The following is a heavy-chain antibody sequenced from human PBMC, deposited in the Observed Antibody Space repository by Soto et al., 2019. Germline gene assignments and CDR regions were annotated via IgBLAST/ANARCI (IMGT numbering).Heavy chain of an antibody. CDR2: ISYDGSNK. CDR3: ARGGSLHYFDY. Sequence: QGQLVESGGGVVQPGRSLRLSCAASGFTFSSYAMHWVRQAPGKGLEWVAVISYDGSNKYYADSVKGRFTISRDNSKNTLYLQMNSLRAEDTAVYYCARGGSLHYFDYWGQGTLVTVSS. J-gene: IGHJ4*02. D-gene: IGHD3-16*01. V-gene: IGHV3-30-3*01. CDR1: GFTFSSYA.